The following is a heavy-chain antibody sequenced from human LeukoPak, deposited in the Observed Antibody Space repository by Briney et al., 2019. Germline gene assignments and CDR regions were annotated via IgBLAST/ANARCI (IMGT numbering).Heavy chain of an antibody. Sequence: GGSLRLSCAASGFTVSSNYMSWVRQAPGKGLEWVSVICSGGSTYYADSVKGRFTISRDNSKNTLYLQMNSLRAEDTAVYYCARGYYDSFRAFDIWGQGTMVTVSS. V-gene: IGHV3-53*01. CDR3: ARGYYDSFRAFDI. D-gene: IGHD3-22*01. CDR1: GFTVSSNY. CDR2: ICSGGST. J-gene: IGHJ3*02.